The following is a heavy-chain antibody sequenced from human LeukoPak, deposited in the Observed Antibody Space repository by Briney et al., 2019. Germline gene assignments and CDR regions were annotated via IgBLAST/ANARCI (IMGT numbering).Heavy chain of an antibody. V-gene: IGHV4-59*12. CDR3: ARLLDFRTSWGSPYFDY. J-gene: IGHJ4*02. Sequence: KPSETLSLTCSVSGGSISSYYWSWIRQPPGKGLEWIGYIYYSGSTNYNPSLKSRVTISVDTSKNQFSLKVSSVTAADTAVYYCARLLDFRTSWGSPYFDYWGQGTLVTVSS. CDR2: IYYSGST. D-gene: IGHD7-27*01. CDR1: GGSISSYY.